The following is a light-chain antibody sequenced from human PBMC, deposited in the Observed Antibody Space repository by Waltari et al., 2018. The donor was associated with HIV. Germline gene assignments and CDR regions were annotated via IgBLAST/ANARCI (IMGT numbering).Light chain of an antibody. J-gene: IGLJ3*02. CDR1: NSTLGTNT. CDR3: ASWDDSLNGWV. V-gene: IGLV1-44*01. CDR2: SND. Sequence: QSVLTQPPSASGTPGQRVTIARSGSNSTLGTNTENWYQHLPGTAPKFLIYSNDQRPSGVPDRFSASKSGTSASLAITGLRSGDEADYYCASWDDSLNGWVFGGGTKLTVL.